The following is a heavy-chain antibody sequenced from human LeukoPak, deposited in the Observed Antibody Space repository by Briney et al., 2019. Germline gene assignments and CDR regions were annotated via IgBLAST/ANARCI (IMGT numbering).Heavy chain of an antibody. Sequence: PGGSLRLSCAASGFTFSTYTMNWVRQAQGKGLEWISSITSSSTYIYYADSVKGRFTISRDNAKNSLYLQMNSLRAEDTAVYYCARDGSTWYYFDYWGQGDLVTVSS. CDR3: ARDGSTWYYFDY. V-gene: IGHV3-21*01. D-gene: IGHD6-13*01. J-gene: IGHJ4*02. CDR2: ITSSSTYI. CDR1: GFTFSTYT.